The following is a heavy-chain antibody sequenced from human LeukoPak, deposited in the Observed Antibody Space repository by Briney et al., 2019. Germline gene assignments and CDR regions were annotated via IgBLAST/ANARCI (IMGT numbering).Heavy chain of an antibody. CDR3: ARDGGGYSSSWFDY. D-gene: IGHD6-13*01. V-gene: IGHV3-23*01. Sequence: GGSLRLSCAASGFTFSSYAMSWVRQAPGKGLEWVSAISGSGGSTYYADSVKGRFTISRDNSKNTLYLQMNSLRAEDTAVYYCARDGGGYSSSWFDYWGQGTLVTVSS. CDR1: GFTFSSYA. J-gene: IGHJ4*02. CDR2: ISGSGGST.